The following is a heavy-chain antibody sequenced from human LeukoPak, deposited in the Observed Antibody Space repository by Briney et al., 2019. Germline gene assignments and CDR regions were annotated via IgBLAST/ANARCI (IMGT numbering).Heavy chain of an antibody. CDR3: ARAPDSSGYYSFDY. V-gene: IGHV1-8*01. Sequence: ASVKVSCKASGYTFTSYDINWVRQATGQGLEWRGWMNPNSGNTGYAQKFQGRGTMTRNTSISTAYMELSSLRSEDTAVYYCARAPDSSGYYSFDYWGQGTLVTVSS. CDR2: MNPNSGNT. D-gene: IGHD3-22*01. CDR1: GYTFTSYD. J-gene: IGHJ4*02.